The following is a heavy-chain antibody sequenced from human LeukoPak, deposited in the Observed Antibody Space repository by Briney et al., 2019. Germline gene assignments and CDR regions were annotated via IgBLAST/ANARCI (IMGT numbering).Heavy chain of an antibody. V-gene: IGHV3-74*01. CDR1: GFTFSNYW. D-gene: IGHD2-2*01. J-gene: IGHJ4*02. CDR3: ARDGYCSSTSCYYFDY. CDR2: INSDGSST. Sequence: PGGSLRLSCAASGFTFSNYWIHWVRQAPGQGLVWVSRINSDGSSTSYADSVKGRFTISRDNAKNTLYLQMNSLRAEDTAVYYCARDGYCSSTSCYYFDYWGQGTLVTVSS.